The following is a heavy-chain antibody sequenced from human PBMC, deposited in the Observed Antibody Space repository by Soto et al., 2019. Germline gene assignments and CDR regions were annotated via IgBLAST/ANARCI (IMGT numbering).Heavy chain of an antibody. J-gene: IGHJ4*02. CDR2: IYYSGGT. D-gene: IGHD3-10*01. CDR1: GGSVSSGGYF. CDR3: ARGNSFGSGIGYSDH. V-gene: IGHV4-61*08. Sequence: SETLSLTCTVSGGSVSSGGYFWSWIRQPPGKGLEWIGYIYYSGGTKYSPSLKSRVTISVDTSKNQFSLKLRSVTAADTAIYYCARGNSFGSGIGYSDHWGQGAQVTVSS.